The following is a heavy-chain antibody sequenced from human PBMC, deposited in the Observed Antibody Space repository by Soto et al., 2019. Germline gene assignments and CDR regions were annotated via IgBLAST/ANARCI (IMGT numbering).Heavy chain of an antibody. CDR3: ARHDWDSNQSGGWFDP. V-gene: IGHV4-39*01. D-gene: IGHD2-21*01. CDR2: IYYSGST. Sequence: QLQLQESGPGLVKPSETLSLTCTVSGGSISSSSYYWGWIRQPPGKGLEWIGSIYYSGSTYYNPSLKSRVTISVDTSKNQFSLKLSSVTAADTAVYYCARHDWDSNQSGGWFDPWGQGTLVTVSS. J-gene: IGHJ5*02. CDR1: GGSISSSSYY.